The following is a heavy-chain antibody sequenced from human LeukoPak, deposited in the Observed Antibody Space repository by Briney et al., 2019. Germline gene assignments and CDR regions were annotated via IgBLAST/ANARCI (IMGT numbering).Heavy chain of an antibody. CDR2: INHSGST. V-gene: IGHV4-34*01. CDR3: AVGAVAGGPFDY. Sequence: SETLSLTCAVYGGSFSGYYWSWIRQPPGKGLEWIGEINHSGSTNYNPSLKSRVTISVDTSKNQFSLKLSSVTAADTAVYYCAVGAVAGGPFDYWGQGTLVTVSS. CDR1: GGSFSGYY. D-gene: IGHD6-19*01. J-gene: IGHJ4*02.